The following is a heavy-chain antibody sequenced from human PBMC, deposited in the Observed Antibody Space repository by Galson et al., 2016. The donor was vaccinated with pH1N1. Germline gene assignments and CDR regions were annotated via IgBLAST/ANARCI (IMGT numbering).Heavy chain of an antibody. CDR1: GDTFNSYS. CDR2: VVPSFGTT. J-gene: IGHJ4*02. Sequence: SVKVSCKASGDTFNSYSINWVRQAPGQGLEWMGRVVPSFGTTNFAQKFQGRVTMTADKSTNTANMNLSSLTFDDTAVYYCARSGLLFPYFDYWGLGTLVTVSS. D-gene: IGHD2-21*02. V-gene: IGHV1-69*06. CDR3: ARSGLLFPYFDY.